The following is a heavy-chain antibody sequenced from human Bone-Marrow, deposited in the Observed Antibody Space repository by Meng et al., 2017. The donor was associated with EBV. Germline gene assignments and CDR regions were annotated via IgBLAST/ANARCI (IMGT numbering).Heavy chain of an antibody. CDR3: VGAHYGDSSGYYYAY. J-gene: IGHJ4*02. CDR1: GGSISSSNW. Sequence: VQLQESGPGLVKPSGTRSLTCAVSGGSISSSNWWSWVRQPPGKGLEWIGEIYHSGSTNYNPSLKSRVTISVDKSKNQFSLKLSSVTAADTAVCYCVGAHYGDSSGYYYAYWGQGTLVTVSS. D-gene: IGHD3-22*01. V-gene: IGHV4-4*02. CDR2: IYHSGST.